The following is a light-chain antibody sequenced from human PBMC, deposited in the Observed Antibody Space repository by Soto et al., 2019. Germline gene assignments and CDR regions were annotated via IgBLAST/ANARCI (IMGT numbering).Light chain of an antibody. CDR1: QSVSTY. Sequence: DIQMTQCPSSLSASVGDIVTITCGASQSVSTYLNWYQQKPGKAPTLLIYAASRLQSGVPSRFSGSGSGTNFTLTISSLQPEDFATYFCQQSYNTPPWTFGQGTKVEVK. CDR3: QQSYNTPPWT. CDR2: AAS. J-gene: IGKJ1*01. V-gene: IGKV1-39*01.